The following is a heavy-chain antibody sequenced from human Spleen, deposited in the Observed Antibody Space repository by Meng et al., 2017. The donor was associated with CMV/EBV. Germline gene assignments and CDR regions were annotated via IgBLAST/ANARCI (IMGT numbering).Heavy chain of an antibody. V-gene: IGHV3-21*01. CDR1: GFTFSSHA. CDR2: ISSSSSYI. D-gene: IGHD2-8*01. Sequence: GGSLRLSCAASGFTFSSHAMSWVRQAPGRGLEWVSSISSSSSYIYYGDSVKGRFTISRDNAENSLYLQMSSLRAEDTAVYYCARAQVYYFDSWGQGTLVTVSS. J-gene: IGHJ4*02. CDR3: ARAQVYYFDS.